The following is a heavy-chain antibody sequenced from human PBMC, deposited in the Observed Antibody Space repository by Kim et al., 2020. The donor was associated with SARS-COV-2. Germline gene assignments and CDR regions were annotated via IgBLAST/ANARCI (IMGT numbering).Heavy chain of an antibody. CDR2: T. J-gene: IGHJ2*01. V-gene: IGHV4-39*01. CDR3: ARHLRNWYFDL. Sequence: THHAPSVKVRVTLHGDKAKNQFSLRLSSVTAADAAVYYCARHLRNWYFDLWGRGTLVTVSS.